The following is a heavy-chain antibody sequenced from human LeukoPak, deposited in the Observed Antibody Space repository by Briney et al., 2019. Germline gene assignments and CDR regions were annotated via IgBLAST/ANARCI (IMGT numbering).Heavy chain of an antibody. J-gene: IGHJ6*02. V-gene: IGHV3-7*01. CDR1: GFTFSSYW. D-gene: IGHD6-13*01. CDR2: IKQDGSEK. CDR3: ARDRAAAGFYYYYYGMDV. Sequence: GGSLRLSCAAYGFTFSSYWMSWVRQAPGKGLEWVANIKQDGSEKYYVDSVKGRFTISRDNAKTSLYLQMNSLRAEDTAVYYCARDRAAAGFYYYYYGMDVWGQGTTVTVSS.